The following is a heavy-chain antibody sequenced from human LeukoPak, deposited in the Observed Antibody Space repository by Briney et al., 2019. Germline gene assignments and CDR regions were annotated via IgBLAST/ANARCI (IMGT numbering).Heavy chain of an antibody. CDR1: GFTFSNSE. Sequence: GGSLRLSCAASGFTFSNSEMIWVRQAPGKGLEWLSFISITGGTTHYAVSVKGRFTISRDNAQSSLFLQMNNLRAEDTAVYYCGRLTAYYSDYWGQGTLVTVSS. V-gene: IGHV3-48*03. CDR3: GRLTAYYSDY. J-gene: IGHJ4*02. CDR2: ISITGGTT.